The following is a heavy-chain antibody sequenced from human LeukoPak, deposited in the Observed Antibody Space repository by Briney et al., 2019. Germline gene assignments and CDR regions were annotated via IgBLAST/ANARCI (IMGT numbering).Heavy chain of an antibody. CDR1: GGSFSGYY. CDR3: ARERRLSSKWFDP. V-gene: IGHV4-34*01. D-gene: IGHD3-16*02. CDR2: INHSGST. Sequence: PSETLSLTCAVYGGSFSGYYWSWIRQPPGKGLEWIGEINHSGSTNYNPSLKSRVTISVDTSKNQFSLKLSSVTAADTAVNYCARERRLSSKWFDPWGQGTLVTVSS. J-gene: IGHJ5*02.